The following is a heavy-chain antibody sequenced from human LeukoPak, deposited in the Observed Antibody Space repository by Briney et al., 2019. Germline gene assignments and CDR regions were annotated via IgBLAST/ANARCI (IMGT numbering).Heavy chain of an antibody. CDR2: ISYDGSNK. CDR1: GFTFSSYA. Sequence: GGSLRLSCAASGFTFSSYAMHWVRQAPGKGLEWVAVISYDGSNKYYADSVKGRFTISRDNSKNTLYLQMNSLRAEDTAVYYCAKSSIRYCSGGSCRVGDWFDPWGQGTLVTVSS. CDR3: AKSSIRYCSGGSCRVGDWFDP. D-gene: IGHD2-15*01. V-gene: IGHV3-30-3*02. J-gene: IGHJ5*02.